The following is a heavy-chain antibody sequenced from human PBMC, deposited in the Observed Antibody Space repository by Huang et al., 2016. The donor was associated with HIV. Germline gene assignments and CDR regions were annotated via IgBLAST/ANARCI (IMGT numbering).Heavy chain of an antibody. D-gene: IGHD1-1*01. Sequence: QVHLVESGGGVVQPGRSLRLSCAASGFTFSGYGMHWVRQAPGNGLGWVAVITFDGKNKYYADSVRGRFTVSRDNSQNTVSLQMNTLRAEDTAVYYCAKDNDLYYFDYWGQGTLVTVSS. CDR1: GFTFSGYG. CDR3: AKDNDLYYFDY. V-gene: IGHV3-30*18. CDR2: ITFDGKNK. J-gene: IGHJ4*02.